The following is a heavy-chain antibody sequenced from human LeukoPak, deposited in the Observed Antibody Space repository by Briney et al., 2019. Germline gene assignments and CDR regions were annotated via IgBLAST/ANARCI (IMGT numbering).Heavy chain of an antibody. CDR3: ARDGIWFGELYCDY. CDR2: IYYSGST. D-gene: IGHD3-10*01. V-gene: IGHV4-59*12. J-gene: IGHJ4*02. Sequence: SETLSLTCTVSGGSISSYYWSWIRQPPGKGLEWIGYIYYSGSTNYNPSLKSRVTISVDTSKNQFSLKLSSVTAADTAVYYCARDGIWFGELYCDYWGQGTLVTVSS. CDR1: GGSISSYY.